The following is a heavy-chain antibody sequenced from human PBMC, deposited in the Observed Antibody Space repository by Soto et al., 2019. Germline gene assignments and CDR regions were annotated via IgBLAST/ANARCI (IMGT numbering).Heavy chain of an antibody. Sequence: RRLSCATSGFTFSDYDMHWVRQAPGKGLEWVAVIWYDGSKKYYADSVKGRFTISRDNSKNTLSLQVNSLRAEDTAVFYCARGLGGGAPDYWGQGTLVTVYS. V-gene: IGHV3-33*01. CDR2: IWYDGSKK. D-gene: IGHD3-16*01. CDR3: ARGLGGGAPDY. J-gene: IGHJ4*02. CDR1: GFTFSDYD.